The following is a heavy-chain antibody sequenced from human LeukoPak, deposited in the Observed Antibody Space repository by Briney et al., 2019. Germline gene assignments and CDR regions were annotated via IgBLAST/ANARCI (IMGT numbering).Heavy chain of an antibody. Sequence: ASVKVSCKASGYTFTGYYMHWVRQAPGQGLEWMGWINPNSGGTNYAQKFQGRVTMTTDTSTSTAYMELRSLRSDDTAVYYCAREGRRIQLWPPDYWGQGTLVTVS. J-gene: IGHJ4*02. D-gene: IGHD5-18*01. CDR2: INPNSGGT. V-gene: IGHV1-2*02. CDR1: GYTFTGYY. CDR3: AREGRRIQLWPPDY.